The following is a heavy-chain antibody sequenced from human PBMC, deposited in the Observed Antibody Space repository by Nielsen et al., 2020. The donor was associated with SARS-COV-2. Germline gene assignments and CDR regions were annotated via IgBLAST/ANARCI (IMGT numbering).Heavy chain of an antibody. J-gene: IGHJ3*02. CDR3: ARDPAYYYDSSGYYYAKGAFDI. CDR2: IYHSGST. V-gene: IGHV4-4*02. CDR1: GGSISSSNW. Sequence: SETLSLTCAVSGGSISSSNWWSWVRQPPGTGLEWIGEIYHSGSTNYNPSLKSRVTISVDKSKNQFSLKLSSVTAADTAVYYCARDPAYYYDSSGYYYAKGAFDIWGQGTMVTVSS. D-gene: IGHD3-22*01.